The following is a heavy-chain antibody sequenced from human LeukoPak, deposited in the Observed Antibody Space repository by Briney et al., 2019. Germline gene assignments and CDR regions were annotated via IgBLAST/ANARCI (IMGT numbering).Heavy chain of an antibody. D-gene: IGHD6-19*01. CDR2: IIPIFGTA. J-gene: IGHJ4*02. CDR1: GGTFSSYA. CDR3: ARDRDSSGWSPFDY. V-gene: IGHV1-69*13. Sequence: SVKVSCKASGGTFSSYAISWVRQAPGQGLEWMGGIIPIFGTANYAQIFQGRVTITADESTSTAYMELSSLRSEDTAVYYCARDRDSSGWSPFDYWGQGTLVTVSS.